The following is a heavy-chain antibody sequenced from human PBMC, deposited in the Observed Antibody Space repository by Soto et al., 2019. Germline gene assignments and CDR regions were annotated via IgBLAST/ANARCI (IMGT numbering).Heavy chain of an antibody. J-gene: IGHJ4*02. Sequence: QVQLQESGPGLVRPSETLSLTCTDSGDSMKSHYWTWIRQPPGKELEWIGYIYYSGSNKDSPSFQSRITMSIDTSMKHLFLNLTSVTAAHTAGYYCARGVSLDRPYYFDYWGQGILVTGS. CDR3: ARGVSLDRPYYFDY. CDR2: IYYSGSN. V-gene: IGHV4-59*11. CDR1: GDSMKSHY. D-gene: IGHD1-1*01.